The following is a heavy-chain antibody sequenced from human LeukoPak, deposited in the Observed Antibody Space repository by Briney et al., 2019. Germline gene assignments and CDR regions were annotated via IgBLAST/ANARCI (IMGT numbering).Heavy chain of an antibody. CDR3: ARDRGSYDYDTGGYPAYFYFYMDV. V-gene: IGHV1-69*05. CDR1: GSTFRTHA. J-gene: IGHJ6*03. Sequence: GSSVKVSCKASGSTFRTHAIGWVRQAPGQGLEWMGGIIPLSGTANYAQKFQGRVTITTDKSTTTVYMELNSLRSEDTAVYYCARDRGSYDYDTGGYPAYFYFYMDVWGKGTTVTVSS. D-gene: IGHD3-22*01. CDR2: IIPLSGTA.